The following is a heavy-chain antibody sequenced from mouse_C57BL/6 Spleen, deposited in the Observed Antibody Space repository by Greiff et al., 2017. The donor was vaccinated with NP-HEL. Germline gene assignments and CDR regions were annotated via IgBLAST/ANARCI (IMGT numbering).Heavy chain of an antibody. Sequence: LEWIGEIDPSDSYTNYNQKFKGKSTLTVDKSSSTAYMQLSSLTSEDSAVYYCARFWDGGYFDVWGTGTTVTVSS. V-gene: IGHV1-69*01. CDR3: ARFWDGGYFDV. CDR2: IDPSDSYT. D-gene: IGHD4-1*01. J-gene: IGHJ1*03.